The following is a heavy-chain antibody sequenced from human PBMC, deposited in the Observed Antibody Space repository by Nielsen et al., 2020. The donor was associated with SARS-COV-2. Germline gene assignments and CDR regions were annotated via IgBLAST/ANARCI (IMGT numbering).Heavy chain of an antibody. CDR1: GYTFTSYY. D-gene: IGHD2-2*01. CDR2: INPSGGST. V-gene: IGHV1-46*01. J-gene: IGHJ2*01. Sequence: ASVKVSCKASGYTFTSYYMHWVRQAPGQGLEWMGIINPSGGSTSYAQKFQGRVTMTRDTSISTAYMELSRLRSDDTAVYYCARYPPEGPWYFDLWGRGTLVTVSS. CDR3: ARYPPEGPWYFDL.